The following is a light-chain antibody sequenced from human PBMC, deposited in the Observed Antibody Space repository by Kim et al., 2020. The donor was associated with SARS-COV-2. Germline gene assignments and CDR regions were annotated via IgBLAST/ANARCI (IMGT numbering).Light chain of an antibody. V-gene: IGLV1-40*01. CDR2: ANS. CDR1: SSNIGAGYD. CDR3: QSYDSSLSGYV. J-gene: IGLJ1*01. Sequence: QSALTQPPSVSGAPGQRVTISCTGSSSNIGAGYDVHWYQQLPGAAPKLLICANSNRPSGVPDRFSGSRSGTSASLAITGLQPEDEADYYCQSYDSSLSGYVFGTGTKVTVL.